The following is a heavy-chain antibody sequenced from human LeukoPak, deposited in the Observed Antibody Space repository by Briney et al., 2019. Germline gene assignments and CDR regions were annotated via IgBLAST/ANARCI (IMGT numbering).Heavy chain of an antibody. CDR3: ARDWGYSYVLDY. J-gene: IGHJ4*02. CDR2: MNPNSGNT. D-gene: IGHD5-18*01. Sequence: GASVKVSCKASGYTFTSYDINWVRQATGQGLEWMGWMNPNSGNTGYAQKFQGRVTMTRNTSISTAYMELSRLRSDDTAVYYCARDWGYSYVLDYWGQGTLVTVSS. CDR1: GYTFTSYD. V-gene: IGHV1-8*01.